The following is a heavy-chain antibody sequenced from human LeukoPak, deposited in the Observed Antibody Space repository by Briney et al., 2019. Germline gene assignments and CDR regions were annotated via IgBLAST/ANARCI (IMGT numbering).Heavy chain of an antibody. CDR3: ARDQGTSTTAPKRKGRFDP. Sequence: GGSLRLSCAASGSTFSNHGMHWVRQAPGKGLEWVALIWYDGSNKEYAESVKGRFTISRDNSKNTLYLQMNSLRDEDTAVYYCARDQGTSTTAPKRKGRFDPWGQGTLVTVSS. D-gene: IGHD1-1*01. V-gene: IGHV3-33*01. J-gene: IGHJ5*02. CDR2: IWYDGSNK. CDR1: GSTFSNHG.